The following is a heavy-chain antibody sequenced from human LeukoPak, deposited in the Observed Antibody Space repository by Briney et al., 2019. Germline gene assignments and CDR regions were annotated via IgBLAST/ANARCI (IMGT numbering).Heavy chain of an antibody. D-gene: IGHD5-18*01. V-gene: IGHV3-7*01. J-gene: IGHJ3*02. CDR2: TKQDDSEK. Sequence: PGGSLRLSCVDSGFSFRSYWMTWVRQAPGKGLEWVANTKQDDSEKYYVDSVKGRFSISRDNAKNSLYLQMNSLRVEDTAVYYCARDLGMGIQPMQRVNAFDIWGQGTMVTVSS. CDR1: GFSFRSYW. CDR3: ARDLGMGIQPMQRVNAFDI.